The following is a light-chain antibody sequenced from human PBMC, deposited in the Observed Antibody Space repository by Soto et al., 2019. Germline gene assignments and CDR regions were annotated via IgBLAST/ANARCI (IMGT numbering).Light chain of an antibody. J-gene: IGKJ1*01. CDR2: GVS. CDR3: MQTVQFPWT. V-gene: IGKV2D-29*01. CDR1: QSLVFSDGMTY. Sequence: DIVMTQTPLSLSVTPGQPASISCKSSQSLVFSDGMTYFYWYLQKPGQPPQLLIYGVSNRFSGVPDRFSGSASGTDFTLKISRVEAEDIGIYYGMQTVQFPWTFGQGTKVEIK.